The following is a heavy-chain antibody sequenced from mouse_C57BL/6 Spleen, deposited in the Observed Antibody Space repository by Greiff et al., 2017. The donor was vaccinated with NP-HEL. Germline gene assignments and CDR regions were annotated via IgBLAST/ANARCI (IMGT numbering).Heavy chain of an antibody. D-gene: IGHD1-1*01. CDR1: GFNIKDDY. CDR2: IDPENGDT. J-gene: IGHJ3*01. Sequence: EVQLQQSGAELVRPGASVKLSCTTSGFNIKDDYMHWVKQRPEQGLEWIGWIDPENGDTEYASKFQGKATITADTSSNTAYLQLSSLTSEDTAVYYSTAYYGSSPLAYWGQGTLVTVSA. V-gene: IGHV14-4*01. CDR3: TAYYGSSPLAY.